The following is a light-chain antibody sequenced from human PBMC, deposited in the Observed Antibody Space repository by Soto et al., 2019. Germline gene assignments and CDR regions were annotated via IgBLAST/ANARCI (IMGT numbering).Light chain of an antibody. CDR3: QQQSHWPPWT. V-gene: IGKV3D-15*01. CDR1: QSVSST. CDR2: GAS. Sequence: EIMITQSPATLCVSPGERATLSCRARQSVSSTFALYQLTPVQAPRLLIYGASNRATGIPARFSVSGSGTAFTLTISDLEHEDFTVYYCQQQSHWPPWTFGQGTKVDIK. J-gene: IGKJ1*01.